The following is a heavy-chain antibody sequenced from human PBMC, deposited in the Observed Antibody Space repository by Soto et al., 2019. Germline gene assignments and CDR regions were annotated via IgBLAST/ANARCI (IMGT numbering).Heavy chain of an antibody. J-gene: IGHJ3*02. Sequence: SETLSLTCFVSGGSIRRTTDYWGWVRQPPRKGLEWIGSSYYSGNTYYNPSLRSRGSISVDTSKNQFSLKLRSVTAADTAVYYCAGADPGAFDIWGPRTMVTVSS. V-gene: IGHV4-39*01. CDR2: SYYSGNT. CDR3: AGADPGAFDI. CDR1: GGSIRRTTDY.